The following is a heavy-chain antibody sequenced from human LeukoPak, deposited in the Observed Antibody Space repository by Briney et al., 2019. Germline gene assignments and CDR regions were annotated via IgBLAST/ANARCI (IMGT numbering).Heavy chain of an antibody. Sequence: PGGSLRLSCAASGFTFSSYAVSWVRQAPGKGLEWVSAISGSGGSTYYADSVKGRFTISRDNSKNTLYLQMNSLRAEDTAVYYCAKDVAIQLWLGYFDYWGQRTLVTVSS. J-gene: IGHJ4*02. D-gene: IGHD5-18*01. CDR1: GFTFSSYA. V-gene: IGHV3-23*01. CDR3: AKDVAIQLWLGYFDY. CDR2: ISGSGGST.